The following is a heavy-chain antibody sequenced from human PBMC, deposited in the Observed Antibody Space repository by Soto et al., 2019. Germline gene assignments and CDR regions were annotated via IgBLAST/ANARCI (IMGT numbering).Heavy chain of an antibody. CDR1: GFAFGDYT. V-gene: IGHV3-23*01. D-gene: IGHD3-10*01. Sequence: EVKMLQSWGGLVQPGGSLGLSCVASGFAFGDYTMNWVRQAPGKGLEWVSRITKSGDDTYYADSVKGRFAISRDNSKNTLSLQMNSLIVEDTAVYFCAAGHGANWGQGTLVTVSS. CDR3: AAGHGAN. J-gene: IGHJ4*02. CDR2: ITKSGDDT.